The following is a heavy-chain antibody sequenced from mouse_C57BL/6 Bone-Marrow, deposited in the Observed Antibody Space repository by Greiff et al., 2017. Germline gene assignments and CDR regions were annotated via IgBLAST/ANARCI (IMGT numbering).Heavy chain of an antibody. CDR3: TTVYYYGSSPYYFDY. V-gene: IGHV14-4*01. Sequence: VQLQQSGAELVRPGASVKLSCTASGFNIKDDYMHWVKQRPEQGLEWIGWIDPENGDTEYASQFQGKATITADTSSNTAYLQLSSLTSEDTAVYYCTTVYYYGSSPYYFDYWGQGTTLTVSS. D-gene: IGHD1-1*01. J-gene: IGHJ2*01. CDR1: GFNIKDDY. CDR2: IDPENGDT.